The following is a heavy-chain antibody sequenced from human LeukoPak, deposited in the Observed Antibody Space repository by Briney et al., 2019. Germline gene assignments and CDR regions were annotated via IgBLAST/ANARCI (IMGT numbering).Heavy chain of an antibody. V-gene: IGHV1-2*06. D-gene: IGHD1-26*01. Sequence: ASVKVSCKASGYTFIDYFIHWVRQAPGQGLEWMGRINPNSGGTDYAQNFQGRVTMTRDTSISTAYMELSRLRSDDTAVYYCARENIVGETDWFDPWGQGTLVTVSS. CDR2: INPNSGGT. CDR1: GYTFIDYF. CDR3: ARENIVGETDWFDP. J-gene: IGHJ5*02.